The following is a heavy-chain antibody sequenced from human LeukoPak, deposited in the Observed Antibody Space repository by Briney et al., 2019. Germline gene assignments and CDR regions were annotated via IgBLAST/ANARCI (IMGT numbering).Heavy chain of an antibody. CDR3: TREDY. CDR1: GYTFTSYG. CDR2: IIPNSGAT. Sequence: ASVKVSCKASGYTFTSYGISWVRQAPGQGLEWMGWIIPNSGATTYAQKFQGRVTMTRDTSISTAFMELSSLTSDDTAVYYCTREDYWGQGTPVTVSS. V-gene: IGHV1-2*02. J-gene: IGHJ4*02.